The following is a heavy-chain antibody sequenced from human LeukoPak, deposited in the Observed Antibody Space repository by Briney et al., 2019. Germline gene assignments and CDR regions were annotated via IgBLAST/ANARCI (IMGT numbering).Heavy chain of an antibody. J-gene: IGHJ6*02. CDR2: IIPIFGTA. V-gene: IGHV1-69*01. CDR3: ASVGTSYYYYGMDV. Sequence: SVKVSCKASGGTFSSYATSWVRQAPGQGLEWMGGIIPIFGTANYAQKFQGRVTITADESTSTAYMELSSLRSEDTAVYYCASVGTSYYYYGMDVWGQGTTVTVSS. D-gene: IGHD7-27*01. CDR1: GGTFSSYA.